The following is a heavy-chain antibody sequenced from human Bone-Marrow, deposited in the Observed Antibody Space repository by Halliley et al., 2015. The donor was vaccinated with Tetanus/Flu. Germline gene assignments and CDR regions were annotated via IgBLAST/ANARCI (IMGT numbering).Heavy chain of an antibody. J-gene: IGHJ4*02. Sequence: LEWVAFIIARNHCGATHYSAFVKGRFVISRNDSINFVYLQMDSLKTEDTGLYFCSLNFAPFDQWGQGTLFTVSA. CDR3: SLNFAPFDQ. CDR2: IIARNHCGAT. V-gene: IGHV3-49*02.